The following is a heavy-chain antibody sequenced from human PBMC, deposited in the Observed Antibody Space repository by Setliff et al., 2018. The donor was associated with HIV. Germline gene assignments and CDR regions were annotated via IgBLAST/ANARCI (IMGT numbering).Heavy chain of an antibody. D-gene: IGHD6-13*01. J-gene: IGHJ1*01. CDR2: IHYSGNT. CDR3: ARVPTSSWYVTTQRTKEYFQQ. Sequence: LSLTCTVSGGSISSGVYYWSWIRHHPGKGLEWIGYIHYSGNTYYNPSLKSRVTISVDTSRNQFSLRLSSVTAADTAIYYCARVPTSSWYVTTQRTKEYFQQWGQGTLVTVSS. CDR1: GGSISSGVYY. V-gene: IGHV4-31*03.